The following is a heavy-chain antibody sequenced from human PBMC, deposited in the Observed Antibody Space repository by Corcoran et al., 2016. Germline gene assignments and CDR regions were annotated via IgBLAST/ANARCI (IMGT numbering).Heavy chain of an antibody. V-gene: IGHV5-51*01. CDR1: GYSFTSYW. CDR3: AGFAFGSGSYYNVPYYYGMDV. Sequence: EVQLVQSGAEVKKPGESLKISCKGSGYSFTSYWIGWVRQMPGKGLEWMGIIYPGDSDTRYSPSFQGQVTISADKSISTAYLQWSSLKASDTAMDYCAGFAFGSGSYYNVPYYYGMDVWGQGTTVTVSS. J-gene: IGHJ6*02. CDR2: IYPGDSDT. D-gene: IGHD3-10*01.